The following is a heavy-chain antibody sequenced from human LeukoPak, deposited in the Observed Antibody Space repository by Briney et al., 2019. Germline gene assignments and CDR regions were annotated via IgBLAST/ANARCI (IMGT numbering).Heavy chain of an antibody. Sequence: ASVKVSCKASGYTFTSYGISWVRQAPGQGLEWMGWISAYNGNTNYAQKLQGRVTMATDTSTNTAYMELRSLRSDDTAVYYCAREGLGELTLDYWGQGTLVTVSS. CDR1: GYTFTSYG. V-gene: IGHV1-18*01. D-gene: IGHD3-16*01. CDR2: ISAYNGNT. CDR3: AREGLGELTLDY. J-gene: IGHJ4*02.